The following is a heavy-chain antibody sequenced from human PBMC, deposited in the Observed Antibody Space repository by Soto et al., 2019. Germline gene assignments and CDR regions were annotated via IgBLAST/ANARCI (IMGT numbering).Heavy chain of an antibody. CDR2: MSSDGSST. D-gene: IGHD4-17*01. CDR3: ARGTVRDHDFGDH. Sequence: EVQLVESGGDLVQPGGSLRLSCAASGFTFSTYWMHWVRQVPGKGPEWVSRMSSDGSSTAYADSVRGRFIISRDNVKNTLYLQINSLRVDDTAVYYCARGTVRDHDFGDHWGLGTLVAVSS. V-gene: IGHV3-74*01. J-gene: IGHJ4*02. CDR1: GFTFSTYW.